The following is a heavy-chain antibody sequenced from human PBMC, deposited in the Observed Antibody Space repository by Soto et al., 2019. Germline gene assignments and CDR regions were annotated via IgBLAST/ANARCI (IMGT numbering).Heavy chain of an antibody. V-gene: IGHV3-15*01. CDR2: IKSKSYGEAT. Sequence: EVQLVESGGGLVKPGGSLRLSCAASGFTFSNAWMSWVRQAPGKGLEWVGRIKSKSYGEATDYAAPVTGRFTISRDDSKNTLYLKMNGLKTEDTPVYYCPTDGLYSGGFDYWGQGALVTVSS. D-gene: IGHD1-26*01. CDR3: PTDGLYSGGFDY. CDR1: GFTFSNAW. J-gene: IGHJ4*02.